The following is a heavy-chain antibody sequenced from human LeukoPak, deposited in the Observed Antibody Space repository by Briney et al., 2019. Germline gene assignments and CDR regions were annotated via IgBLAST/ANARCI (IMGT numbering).Heavy chain of an antibody. CDR1: GASISSTTYY. CDR2: IYYSGST. J-gene: IGHJ4*02. V-gene: IGHV4-39*01. CDR3: ARSGIVGATADY. Sequence: SETLSLTCTVSGASISSTTYYWGWIRHPPRKGLEWFASIYYSGSTYYNPSLKSRVTISVDTSKNQFSLKLSSVTAADTAVYYCARSGIVGATADYWGQGTLVTVSS. D-gene: IGHD1-26*01.